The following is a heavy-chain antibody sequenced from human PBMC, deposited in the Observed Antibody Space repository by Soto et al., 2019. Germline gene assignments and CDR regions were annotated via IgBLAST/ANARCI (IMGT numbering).Heavy chain of an antibody. Sequence: EVQLLESGGGLVQPGGSLRLSCAASGFTFSSYARSWVRQAPGKGLEWVSAISGSGGSTYYADSVKGRFTISRDNSKNSLDLQMNSLRAEDTAVYYCAKDRVWELHPLDFDYWGQGTLVTVSS. CDR1: GFTFSSYA. CDR3: AKDRVWELHPLDFDY. CDR2: ISGSGGST. V-gene: IGHV3-23*01. J-gene: IGHJ4*02. D-gene: IGHD1-26*01.